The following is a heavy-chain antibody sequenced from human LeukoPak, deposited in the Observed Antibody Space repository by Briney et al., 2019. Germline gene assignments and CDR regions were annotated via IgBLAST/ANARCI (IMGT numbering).Heavy chain of an antibody. CDR1: GGSFSGYY. J-gene: IGHJ4*02. Sequence: SETLSLTCAVYGGSFSGYYWSWIRQPPGKGLEWIGEINHSGSTNYNPSLKSRVTISVDTSKNQFSLKLSSVTAADTAVYHCARGLLYYWGQGTLVTVSS. V-gene: IGHV4-34*01. D-gene: IGHD3-10*01. CDR2: INHSGST. CDR3: ARGLLYY.